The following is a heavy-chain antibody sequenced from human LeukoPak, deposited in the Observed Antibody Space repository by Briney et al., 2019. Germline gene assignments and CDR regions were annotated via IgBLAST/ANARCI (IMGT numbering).Heavy chain of an antibody. CDR3: ARGEYFDY. CDR1: GFTFSSYA. D-gene: IGHD3-16*01. V-gene: IGHV3-30-3*01. J-gene: IGHJ4*02. Sequence: GGSLRLSCAASGFTFSSYAMHWVRQAPGKGLEWVAVISYDGSNKYYADSVKGRFTISRDNSKNTLYLQMNSLRAEDTAVYYCARGEYFDYWGQGTLVTVSS. CDR2: ISYDGSNK.